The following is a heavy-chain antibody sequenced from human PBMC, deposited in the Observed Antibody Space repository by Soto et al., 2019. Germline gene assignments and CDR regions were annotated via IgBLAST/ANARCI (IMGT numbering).Heavy chain of an antibody. CDR2: IIPIFGTV. J-gene: IGHJ2*01. Sequence: QVQLVQSGAEVKKPGSSVKVSCKASGGTFSNYPISWVRQAPGQGREWMGGIIPIFGTVHYAQKFQGRGTITADEYNSKAYMELHSMRSEDTDVSYCSRGNHRGRQLWYFDLWGRGTLVTVSS. V-gene: IGHV1-69*12. CDR1: GGTFSNYP. D-gene: IGHD1-1*01. CDR3: SRGNHRGRQLWYFDL.